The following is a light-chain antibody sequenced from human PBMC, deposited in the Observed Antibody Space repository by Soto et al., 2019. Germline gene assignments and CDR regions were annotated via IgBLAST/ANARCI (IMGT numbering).Light chain of an antibody. CDR3: SSYTSGSAWV. V-gene: IGLV2-14*01. Sequence: QSALTQPASVSGSPGQSITISCTGTSSDVGGYDYVSWYQQHPGKTPKLIIYEVSNRPSGISNRFSGSKSAYTASLTISGLHTEDEADYYCSSYTSGSAWVFGGGTKVTVL. CDR1: SSDVGGYDY. J-gene: IGLJ3*02. CDR2: EVS.